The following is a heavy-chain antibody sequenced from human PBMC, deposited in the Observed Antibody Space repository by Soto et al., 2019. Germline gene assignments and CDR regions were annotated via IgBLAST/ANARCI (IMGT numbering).Heavy chain of an antibody. J-gene: IGHJ4*02. D-gene: IGHD1-26*01. Sequence: QVQLVESGGGVVQPGRSLRLSCAVSGFTFTNCAMHWVRQAPGKGLEWVAVVGSDGMHKYYGDFVKGRFTISRDTSENTVYLQMDRLTSEDTAVYYCARDVIVDAPDYFHYWGRGTLVTVSS. CDR3: ARDVIVDAPDYFHY. CDR2: VGSDGMHK. CDR1: GFTFTNCA. V-gene: IGHV3-30*01.